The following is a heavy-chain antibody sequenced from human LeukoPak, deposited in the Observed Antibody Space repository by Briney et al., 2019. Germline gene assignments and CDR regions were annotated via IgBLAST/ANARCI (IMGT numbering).Heavy chain of an antibody. J-gene: IGHJ6*03. CDR3: ARGRSSMVRGYYYYYMDV. D-gene: IGHD3-10*01. CDR1: GGSFSGYY. V-gene: IGHV4-34*01. CDR2: INHSGST. Sequence: SETLSLTCAVYGGSFSGYYWSWIRQPSGKGLEWIGEINHSGSTNYNPSLKSRVTISVDTSKNQFSLKLSSVAAADTAVYYCARGRSSMVRGYYYYYMDVWGKGTTVTISS.